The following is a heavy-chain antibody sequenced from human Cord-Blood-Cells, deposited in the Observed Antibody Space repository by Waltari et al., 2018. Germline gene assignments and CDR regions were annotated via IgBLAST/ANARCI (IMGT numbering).Heavy chain of an antibody. V-gene: IGHV1-69*01. Sequence: QVQLVQSGAEVEKPGSSVKVSCKATGGTFYSYAISWVRQARGQGLEWMGGIIPIFGTANYAQKFQGRVTITADESTSTAYMELSSLRSEDTAVYYCARVGGYFDYWGQGTLVTVSS. CDR3: ARVGGYFDY. CDR1: GGTFYSYA. J-gene: IGHJ4*02. CDR2: IIPIFGTA. D-gene: IGHD3-22*01.